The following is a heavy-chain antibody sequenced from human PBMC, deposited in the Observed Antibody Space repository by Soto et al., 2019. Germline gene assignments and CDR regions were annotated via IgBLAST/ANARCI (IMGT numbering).Heavy chain of an antibody. J-gene: IGHJ6*02. V-gene: IGHV3-21*01. Sequence: EVQLVESGGGLVKHGGSLRLSCAASGFTFSSYSMNWVRQAPGKGLEWVSSISSSSSYIYYADSVKGRFTISRDNAKNSLYLQMNSLRAEYTAVYYCASLGGVYSGYGHYGMDGWGQGTTVTVSS. D-gene: IGHD5-12*01. CDR3: ASLGGVYSGYGHYGMDG. CDR2: ISSSSSYI. CDR1: GFTFSSYS.